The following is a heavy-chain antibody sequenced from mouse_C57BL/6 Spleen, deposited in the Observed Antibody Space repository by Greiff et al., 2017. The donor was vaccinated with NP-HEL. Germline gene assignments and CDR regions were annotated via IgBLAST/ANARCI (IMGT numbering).Heavy chain of an antibody. J-gene: IGHJ4*01. CDR3: ARSLYDGYYVGAMDY. V-gene: IGHV14-2*01. Sequence: EVQLQQSGAELVKPGASVKLSCTASGFNIQDYDMHWVKQRNEQGLEWIGRIDPEDGETKYAPKFKGKATITADTSYNTTYLQLSSLTSEDTAVYYCARSLYDGYYVGAMDYWGKVTSVTVSS. CDR2: IDPEDGET. D-gene: IGHD2-3*01. CDR1: GFNIQDYD.